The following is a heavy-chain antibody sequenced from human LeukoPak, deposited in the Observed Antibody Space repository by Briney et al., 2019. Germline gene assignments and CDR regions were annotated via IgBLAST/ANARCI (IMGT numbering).Heavy chain of an antibody. J-gene: IGHJ4*02. D-gene: IGHD3-22*01. CDR3: AIDLGTYYYDSSAYWY. Sequence: ASVKVSCKASGYTFTSYGISWVRQAPGQGLEWMGWISAYNGNTNYAQKLQGRVTMTTDTSTSTAYMELRSLRSDDTAVYYCAIDLGTYYYDSSAYWYWGQGTLVTVSS. CDR2: ISAYNGNT. V-gene: IGHV1-18*01. CDR1: GYTFTSYG.